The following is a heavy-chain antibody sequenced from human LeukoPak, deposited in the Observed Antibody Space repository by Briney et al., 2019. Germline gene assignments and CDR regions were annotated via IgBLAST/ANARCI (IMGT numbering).Heavy chain of an antibody. V-gene: IGHV3-7*03. CDR3: ARDQGYCSGGSCYPYYYYGMDV. CDR1: GFTFSSYW. J-gene: IGHJ6*01. Sequence: GGSLRLSCAASGFTFSSYWMSWVRQAPGKGLEWVANIKQDGSGKYYADSVKGRFTISRDNAKNSLYLQMNSLRAEDTAVYYCARDQGYCSGGSCYPYYYYGMDVWGKGTTVTVSS. CDR2: IKQDGSGK. D-gene: IGHD2-15*01.